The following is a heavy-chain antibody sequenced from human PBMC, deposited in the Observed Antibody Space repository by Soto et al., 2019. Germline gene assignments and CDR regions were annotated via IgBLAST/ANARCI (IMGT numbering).Heavy chain of an antibody. Sequence: GGSLRLSCAASGFTFSSYGMSWVRQAPGKGLEWVSAISGSGGSTYYADSVKGRFTISRDNSKNTLYLQMNSLRAEDTAVYYCAKATGIAARQSLDYWGQGTLVTVSS. CDR2: ISGSGGST. D-gene: IGHD6-13*01. V-gene: IGHV3-23*01. J-gene: IGHJ4*02. CDR1: GFTFSSYG. CDR3: AKATGIAARQSLDY.